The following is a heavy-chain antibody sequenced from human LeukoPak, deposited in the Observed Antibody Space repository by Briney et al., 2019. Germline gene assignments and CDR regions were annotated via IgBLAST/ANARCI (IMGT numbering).Heavy chain of an antibody. Sequence: PGGSLRLSCAASGFTFSSYSMNWVRQAPGKGLKWVSSISSSSSYIYYADSVKGRFTISRDNAKNSLYLQMSSLRAEDTAVYYCATVGYCSSTSCPYYYYYMDVWGKGTTVTVSS. CDR1: GFTFSSYS. CDR2: ISSSSSYI. CDR3: ATVGYCSSTSCPYYYYYMDV. D-gene: IGHD2-2*01. V-gene: IGHV3-21*01. J-gene: IGHJ6*03.